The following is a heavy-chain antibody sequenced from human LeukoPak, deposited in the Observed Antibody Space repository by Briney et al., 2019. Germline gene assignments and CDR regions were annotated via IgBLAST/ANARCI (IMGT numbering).Heavy chain of an antibody. CDR2: RNCYNGNT. D-gene: IGHD6-13*01. J-gene: IGHJ4*02. Sequence: ASVKVSCKTSGYNFNNNGISWVRQAPGQRLEWMGWRNCYNGNTKYSQKIQGRVTMTKDTTTSTAYMELRSLRSDDTAVYYCARDLGALSSSWYYFSYYWGQGTLVTVSS. V-gene: IGHV1-18*04. CDR3: ARDLGALSSSWYYFSYY. CDR1: GYNFNNNG.